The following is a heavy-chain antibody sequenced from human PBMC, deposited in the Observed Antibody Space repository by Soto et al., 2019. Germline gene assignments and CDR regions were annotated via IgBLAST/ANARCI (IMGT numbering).Heavy chain of an antibody. CDR3: ARGGYYDSSGRLSRGYYYGMDV. V-gene: IGHV1-2*04. Sequence: ASVKVSCKASGYTFTGYYMHWVRQAPGQGLEWMGWINPNSGGTNYAQKFQGWVTMTRDTSISTAYMELSRLRSDDTAVYYCARGGYYDSSGRLSRGYYYGMDVWGQGTRVTVSS. J-gene: IGHJ6*02. CDR2: INPNSGGT. CDR1: GYTFTGYY. D-gene: IGHD3-22*01.